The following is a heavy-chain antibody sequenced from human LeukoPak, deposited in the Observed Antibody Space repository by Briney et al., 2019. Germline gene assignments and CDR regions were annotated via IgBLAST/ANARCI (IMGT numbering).Heavy chain of an antibody. J-gene: IGHJ4*02. CDR2: ISSSSSYI. Sequence: GGSLRLSCAASGFTFSSYGMSWVRQAPGKGLEWVSSISSSSSYIYYADSVKGRFTISRDNSKNTLYLQMNSLRDEDTAVYYCAKFEFGFWGQGTLVTVSS. CDR3: AKFEFGF. CDR1: GFTFSSYG. D-gene: IGHD3-16*01. V-gene: IGHV3-23*01.